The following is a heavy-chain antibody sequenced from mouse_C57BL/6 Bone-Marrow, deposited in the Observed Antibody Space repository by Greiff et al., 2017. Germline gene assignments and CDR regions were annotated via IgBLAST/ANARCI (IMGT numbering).Heavy chain of an antibody. V-gene: IGHV1-85*01. CDR2: IYPRDGST. CDR1: GYTFTSYD. CDR3: ARLEIDDGSEDCYFEV. J-gene: IGHJ1*03. Sequence: QVQLQQSGPELVKPGASVKLSCKASGYTFTSYDINWVKQRPGQGLEWIGWIYPRDGSTKYNEKFKGKATLTADTSSSTAYMELHSLTSEDSAVYFGARLEIDDGSEDCYFEVWGTGTTVPVSS. D-gene: IGHD1-1*02.